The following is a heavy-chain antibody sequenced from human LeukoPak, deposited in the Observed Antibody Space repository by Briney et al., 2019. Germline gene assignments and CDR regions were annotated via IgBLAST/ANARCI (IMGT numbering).Heavy chain of an antibody. D-gene: IGHD6-13*01. CDR1: GGSISSYY. V-gene: IGHV4-59*01. CDR3: ARSRAAGYFDY. Sequence: PSETLSLTRTVSGGSISSYYWSRIRQPPGKGLEWIGYIYYSGSTNYNPSLKSRVTISVDTSKNQFSLKLSSVTAADTAVYYCARSRAAGYFDYWGQGTLVTVSS. CDR2: IYYSGST. J-gene: IGHJ4*02.